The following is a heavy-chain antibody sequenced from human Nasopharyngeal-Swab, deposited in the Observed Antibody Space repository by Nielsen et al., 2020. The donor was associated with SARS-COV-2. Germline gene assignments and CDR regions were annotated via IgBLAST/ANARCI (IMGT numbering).Heavy chain of an antibody. D-gene: IGHD1-26*01. CDR2: VNGDGSGT. V-gene: IGHV3-74*01. CDR1: GFTFSRYW. CDR3: AFGQHAGAFDY. Sequence: GASLKIACAASGFTFSRYWMNWVRQAPGKGLVSVSRVNGDGSGTGHADSVKGRFTISRDNAKSMLYLQMNSLRAEDTAVYYCAFGQHAGAFDYWGQGTLVTVSS. J-gene: IGHJ4*02.